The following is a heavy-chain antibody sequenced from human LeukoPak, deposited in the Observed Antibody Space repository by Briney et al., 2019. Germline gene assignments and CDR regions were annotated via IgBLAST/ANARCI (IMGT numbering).Heavy chain of an antibody. V-gene: IGHV3-23*01. J-gene: IGHJ5*02. CDR1: GFTFSSYA. CDR2: ISGSGIGT. CDR3: AKPQTFGELLT. D-gene: IGHD3-10*01. Sequence: GGSLRLSCAASGFTFSSYAMSWVRQAPGKGLEWVSAISGSGIGTYYADSVKGRFTISRDNSKNTLYLQMNSLRAEDTAVYYCAKPQTFGELLTWGQGTLVTVSS.